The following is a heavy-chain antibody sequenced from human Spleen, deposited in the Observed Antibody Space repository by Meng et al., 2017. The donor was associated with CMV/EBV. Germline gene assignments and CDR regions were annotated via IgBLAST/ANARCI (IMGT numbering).Heavy chain of an antibody. D-gene: IGHD2-2*02. CDR1: GGTFSSYA. V-gene: IGHV1-8*03. Sequence: ASVKVSCKASGGTFSSYAFSWVRQAPGQGLEWMGWVNPNGGNTGYAQKFQNRVTISRDASISTAYMELSSLTSGDTAVYYCARVGCSSISCYTWFDPWGQGTLVTVSS. CDR3: ARVGCSSISCYTWFDP. J-gene: IGHJ5*02. CDR2: VNPNGGNT.